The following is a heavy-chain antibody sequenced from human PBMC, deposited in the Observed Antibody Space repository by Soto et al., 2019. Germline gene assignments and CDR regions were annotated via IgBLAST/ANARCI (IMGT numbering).Heavy chain of an antibody. D-gene: IGHD2-15*01. CDR2: ISRDGLNT. CDR1: GFGFGSFG. J-gene: IGHJ4*02. V-gene: IGHV3-30*03. Sequence: VESGGDVVQPGRSLRLSCAASGFGFGSFGMHWVRQAPGQGLEWLAFISRDGLNTFYADSVRGRFTLSRDYSKSTMYLHMSALRHEDTALYYWARGNLSFGFDSWGRGTLVTVSS. CDR3: ARGNLSFGFDS.